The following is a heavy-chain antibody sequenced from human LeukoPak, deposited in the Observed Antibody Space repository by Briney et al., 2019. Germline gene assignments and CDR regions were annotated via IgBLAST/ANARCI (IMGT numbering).Heavy chain of an antibody. Sequence: GASVKVSCKASGYTFTGYYMHWVRQAPGQGLEWMGWMNPNGGNTGYAQKFQGRVTMTRTTSISTAYMELSSLRSEDTAVYYCARDYDILTGYYFFDYWGQGTLVTVSS. D-gene: IGHD3-9*01. J-gene: IGHJ4*02. CDR2: MNPNGGNT. CDR3: ARDYDILTGYYFFDY. CDR1: GYTFTGYY. V-gene: IGHV1-8*02.